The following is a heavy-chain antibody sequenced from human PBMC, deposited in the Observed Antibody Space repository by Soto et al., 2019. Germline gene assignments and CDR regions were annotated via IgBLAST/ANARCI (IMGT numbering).Heavy chain of an antibody. V-gene: IGHV4-39*01. D-gene: IGHD4-17*01. CDR3: ARHSPSLYGDYATRTQFDY. CDR2: IYYSGST. CDR1: GGSISSSSYY. J-gene: IGHJ4*02. Sequence: QLQLQESGPGLVKPSETLSLTCTVSGGSISSSSYYWGWIRQPPGKGLEWIGSIYYSGSTYYNPSXXGRVAISVDTXXNXFXXKLSSVTAADTAVYYCARHSPSLYGDYATRTQFDYWGQGTLVTVSS.